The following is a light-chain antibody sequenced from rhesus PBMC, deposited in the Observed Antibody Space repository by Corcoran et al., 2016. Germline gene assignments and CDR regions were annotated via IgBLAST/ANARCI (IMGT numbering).Light chain of an antibody. V-gene: IGKV1-22*01. CDR3: QQCSSRPFT. Sequence: DIQMTQSPSSLSASVGDTVTITCRASQGISSWLAWYQQRPGKAPKLLIYKASSLQSGVPSRFSGSGSWTDFTLTISSLQSEDFATYYCQQCSSRPFTFGPGTKLDIK. CDR2: KAS. CDR1: QGISSW. J-gene: IGKJ3*01.